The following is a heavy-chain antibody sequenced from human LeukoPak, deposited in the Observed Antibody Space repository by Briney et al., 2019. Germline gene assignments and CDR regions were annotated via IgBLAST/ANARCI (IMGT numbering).Heavy chain of an antibody. V-gene: IGHV3-7*03. Sequence: GGSLRLSCAASGFTFSSYWMSWVRQAPGKGLEWVANIKQDGSEKYYVDSVKGRFTISRDNAKNSLYLQMNSLRAEDTAVYYCARDIVVVPAAKSTWDYWGQGTLVTVSS. CDR3: ARDIVVVPAAKSTWDY. J-gene: IGHJ4*02. CDR2: IKQDGSEK. CDR1: GFTFSSYW. D-gene: IGHD2-2*01.